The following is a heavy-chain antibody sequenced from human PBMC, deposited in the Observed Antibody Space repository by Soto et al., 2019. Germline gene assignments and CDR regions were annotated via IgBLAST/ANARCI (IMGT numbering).Heavy chain of an antibody. Sequence: QVQLVQSGAEVKKPGASVRVSCKASGYIFNHYGIGWVRQAPGQGLEWMGWISAYNGNTHYAGSVEGRVTMTTDTSRSKAEMEVRSLRSDETAVYYCARGGQACTSTYCCYIYDGLDVWGQGTTVTVYS. V-gene: IGHV1-18*01. J-gene: IGHJ6*02. D-gene: IGHD2-2*01. CDR3: ARGGQACTSTYCCYIYDGLDV. CDR1: GYIFNHYG. CDR2: ISAYNGNT.